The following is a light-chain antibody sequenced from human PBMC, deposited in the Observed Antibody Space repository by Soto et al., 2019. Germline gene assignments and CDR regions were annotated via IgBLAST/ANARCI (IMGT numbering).Light chain of an antibody. CDR3: QQYAYSPPT. Sequence: EIVLTQSPGTLSLSPGERATLSCRASQSVTSNYLAWYQQEPGQAPRLLIYGASSRATGIPDRFSGSGSGTDFTLPISRLEPEDFAVYYCQQYAYSPPTFGLGTKVDIK. CDR1: QSVTSNY. CDR2: GAS. V-gene: IGKV3-20*01. J-gene: IGKJ1*01.